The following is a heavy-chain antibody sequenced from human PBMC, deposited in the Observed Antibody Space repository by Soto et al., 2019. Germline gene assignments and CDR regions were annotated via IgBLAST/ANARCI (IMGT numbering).Heavy chain of an antibody. Sequence: SGPTLVNPTQTLTLTCTFSGFSVSTSGVGVAWIRQPPGKALEWLALIYWDDDKRYSPFLQSRVTITKDTSKNQVVLTMTNMDPVDTATYYCARSGDRDKYYYYGMDVWGQGTTVTVSS. D-gene: IGHD1-26*01. J-gene: IGHJ6*02. V-gene: IGHV2-5*02. CDR1: GFSVSTSGVG. CDR3: ARSGDRDKYYYYGMDV. CDR2: IYWDDDK.